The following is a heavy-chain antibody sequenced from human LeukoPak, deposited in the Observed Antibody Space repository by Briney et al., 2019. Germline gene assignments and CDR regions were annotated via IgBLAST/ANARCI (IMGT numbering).Heavy chain of an antibody. J-gene: IGHJ6*03. CDR3: AREYSSGWYNYYYYYMDV. CDR2: ISAYNGNT. D-gene: IGHD6-19*01. Sequence: ASVKVSCKASGYTFTSYGISWVRQAPGQGLEWMGWISAYNGNTNYAQKLQGRVTMTTDTSTSTVYMELSSLRSEDTAVYYCAREYSSGWYNYYYYYMDVWGKGTTVTISS. V-gene: IGHV1-18*01. CDR1: GYTFTSYG.